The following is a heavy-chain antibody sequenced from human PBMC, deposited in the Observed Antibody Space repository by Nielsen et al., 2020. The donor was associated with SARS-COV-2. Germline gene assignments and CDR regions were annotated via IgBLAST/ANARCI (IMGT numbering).Heavy chain of an antibody. CDR1: GYTFTSYD. J-gene: IGHJ6*03. CDR2: MNPNSGNT. V-gene: IGHV1-8*01. CDR3: ARGIRIVVVVAATPHYYYYMDV. D-gene: IGHD2-15*01. Sequence: ASVKVSCKASGYTFTSYDINWVRQATGQGLEWMGWMNPNSGNTGYAQKFQGRVTMTRNTSISTAYMELSSLRSEDTAVYYCARGIRIVVVVAATPHYYYYMDVWGKGTTVTVSS.